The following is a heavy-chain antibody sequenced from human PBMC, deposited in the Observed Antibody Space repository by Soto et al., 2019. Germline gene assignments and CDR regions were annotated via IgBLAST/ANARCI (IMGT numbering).Heavy chain of an antibody. D-gene: IGHD2-2*01. Sequence: QVQLVQSGAEVKKPGASVKVSCKASGYTFTNYGINWVRQAPGQGLEWLGWVSAYNGERRYAQRVQARVIMTTDTSPTTAYMELRSLRSDYTAVYSCSKGTSRPPSGDYWGQGHRVTVSS. J-gene: IGHJ4*01. CDR1: GYTFTNYG. V-gene: IGHV1-18*01. CDR3: SKGTSRPPSGDY. CDR2: VSAYNGER.